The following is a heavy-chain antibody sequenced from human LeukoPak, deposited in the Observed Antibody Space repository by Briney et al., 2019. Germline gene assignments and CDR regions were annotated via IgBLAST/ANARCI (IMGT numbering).Heavy chain of an antibody. CDR1: GFTVSSNY. Sequence: GGSLRLSCAASGFTVSSNYMTWVRQAPGKGLEWVSVIYKNAITYHADTVKGRFTISRDNAKNMLYLQMNSLRADDTAVYYCARDDGMVGAKGYWGQGTLVTVSS. J-gene: IGHJ4*02. CDR3: ARDDGMVGAKGY. D-gene: IGHD1-26*01. CDR2: IYKNAIT. V-gene: IGHV3-53*01.